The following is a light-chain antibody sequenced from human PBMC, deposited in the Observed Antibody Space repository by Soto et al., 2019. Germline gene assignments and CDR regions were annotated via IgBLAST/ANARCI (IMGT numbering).Light chain of an antibody. Sequence: EIVLTQSPGTLSLSPGERATLSCRASQSVSSSYLAWYQQKPGQAPRLLIYGASSRATGIPDRFSGSGSGTDFILTISSLEPEDFAVYYCQQHSNWPLTFGGGTKVDIK. CDR1: QSVSSSY. CDR2: GAS. V-gene: IGKV3D-20*02. CDR3: QQHSNWPLT. J-gene: IGKJ4*01.